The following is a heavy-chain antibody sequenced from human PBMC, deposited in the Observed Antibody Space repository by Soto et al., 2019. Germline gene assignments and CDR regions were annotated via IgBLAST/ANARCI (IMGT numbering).Heavy chain of an antibody. V-gene: IGHV1-69*01. D-gene: IGHD6-13*01. J-gene: IGHJ4*02. CDR3: ARDTFDGGSSWFY. CDR1: VGTVSSSA. CDR2: IIPIFGTA. Sequence: QVQLVQSGAEVKKPGSSVKVSCKASVGTVSSSAISWVRQAPGQGLEWMGGIIPIFGTANYAQKFQGRVTITADESTRTAYMELSSLRSEDTAVYYCARDTFDGGSSWFYWGQGTLVTVSS.